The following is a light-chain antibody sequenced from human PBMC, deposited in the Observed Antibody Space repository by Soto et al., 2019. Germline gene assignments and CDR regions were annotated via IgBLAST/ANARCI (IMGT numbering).Light chain of an antibody. CDR3: QQVNSYPLT. CDR1: QGISSY. CDR2: AAS. Sequence: DIQLTQSPSFLSASVGDRVTITCRASQGISSYLAWYQQKPGKAPKLLIYAASTLLSGVPSRFSGSGSGTEFTLKIRRLQPEDFETYYCQQVNSYPLTFGGGTKVDIK. J-gene: IGKJ4*01. V-gene: IGKV1-9*01.